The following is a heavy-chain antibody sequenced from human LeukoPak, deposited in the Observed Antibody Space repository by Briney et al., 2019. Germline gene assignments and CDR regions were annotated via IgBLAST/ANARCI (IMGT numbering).Heavy chain of an antibody. J-gene: IGHJ4*02. V-gene: IGHV3-9*03. CDR1: GFTFDDYA. CDR3: AKGLTGYETPFDY. D-gene: IGHD3-9*01. CDR2: ISWNGDSI. Sequence: GGSLRLSCAASGFTFDDYAMHWVRQAPGKGLEWVSGISWNGDSIGYADSVKGRFTISRDNAKNSLYLQMNGLRAEDMALYYCAKGLTGYETPFDYWGQGTLVTVSS.